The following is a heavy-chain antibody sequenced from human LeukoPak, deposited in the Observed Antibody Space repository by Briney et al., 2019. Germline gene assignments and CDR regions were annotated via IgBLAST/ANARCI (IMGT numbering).Heavy chain of an antibody. CDR2: IYYSGST. Sequence: NPSETLSLTCTVSGGSISSGGYYWSWIRQPPGKGLEWIGYIYYSGSTNYNPSLKSRVTISVDTSKNQFSLKLSSVTAADTAVYYCARGVYGSSWPHMTRRHSPYYFDYWGQGTLVTVSS. CDR1: GGSISSGGYY. V-gene: IGHV4-61*08. D-gene: IGHD6-13*01. CDR3: ARGVYGSSWPHMTRRHSPYYFDY. J-gene: IGHJ4*02.